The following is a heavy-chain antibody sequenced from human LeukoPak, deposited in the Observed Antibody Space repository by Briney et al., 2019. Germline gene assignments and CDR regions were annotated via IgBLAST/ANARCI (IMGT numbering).Heavy chain of an antibody. V-gene: IGHV1-69*04. CDR1: VGTFSSYA. CDR2: IIPILGIA. Sequence: SVNVSCKASVGTFSSYAISWVRQAPGQGLEWMGRIIPILGIANYAQKFQGRVTITADKSTSTAYMELSSLRSEDTAVYYCAREVTMFRGVGYYFDYWGQGTLVTVSS. J-gene: IGHJ4*02. D-gene: IGHD3-10*01. CDR3: AREVTMFRGVGYYFDY.